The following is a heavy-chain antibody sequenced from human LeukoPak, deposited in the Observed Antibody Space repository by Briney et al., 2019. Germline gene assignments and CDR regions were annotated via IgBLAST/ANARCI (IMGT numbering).Heavy chain of an antibody. CDR1: GGSFSGYY. D-gene: IGHD6-13*01. CDR3: ARWPLSITAAGFDY. V-gene: IGHV4-34*01. Sequence: SETLSLTCAVYGGSFSGYYWSWIRQPPGKGLEWIGEINHSGSTNYNPSLKSRVTISVDTSKNQFSLKLSSVTAADTAVYYCARWPLSITAAGFDYWGQGTLVTVSS. CDR2: INHSGST. J-gene: IGHJ4*02.